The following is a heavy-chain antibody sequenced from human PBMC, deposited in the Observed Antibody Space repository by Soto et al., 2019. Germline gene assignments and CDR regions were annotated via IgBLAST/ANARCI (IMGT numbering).Heavy chain of an antibody. V-gene: IGHV4-34*01. D-gene: IGHD5-18*01. CDR1: GGSFSGYY. Sequence: SETLSLTCAVYGGSFSGYYWSWIRQPPGKGLEWIGEINHSGSTNYNPSLKSRVTISVDTSKNQFSLKLSSVTAADTAVYYCARGWIQLWSYGFDYWGQGALVTVSS. CDR2: INHSGST. J-gene: IGHJ4*02. CDR3: ARGWIQLWSYGFDY.